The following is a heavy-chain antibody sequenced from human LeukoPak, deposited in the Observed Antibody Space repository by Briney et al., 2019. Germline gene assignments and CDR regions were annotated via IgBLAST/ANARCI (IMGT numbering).Heavy chain of an antibody. CDR1: GGSFSGYY. CDR3: ARASPHFQFSHYYYYGMDV. J-gene: IGHJ6*02. Sequence: SETLSLTCAVYGGSFSGYYWSWIRQPPGKGLEWIGEINHSGSTNYNPSLKSRVTISVDTSKNQFSLKLSSVTAADTAVYYCARASPHFQFSHYYYYGMDVWGQGTTVTVSS. V-gene: IGHV4-34*01. D-gene: IGHD3-3*02. CDR2: INHSGST.